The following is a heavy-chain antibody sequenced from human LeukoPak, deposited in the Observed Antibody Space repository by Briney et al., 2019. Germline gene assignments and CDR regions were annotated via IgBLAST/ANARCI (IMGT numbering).Heavy chain of an antibody. Sequence: PGGSLRLSCAASGFTLSSYAMSWVRQVPGKGLEWVSSITGSGGDTYYAASVKGRFTTSRDNFRHTLYLQIISLRAQDTALYFCAKSIESVARPLESWGVGTLVTASS. V-gene: IGHV3-23*01. CDR2: ITGSGGDT. CDR3: AKSIESVARPLES. J-gene: IGHJ4*02. D-gene: IGHD3-16*02. CDR1: GFTLSSYA.